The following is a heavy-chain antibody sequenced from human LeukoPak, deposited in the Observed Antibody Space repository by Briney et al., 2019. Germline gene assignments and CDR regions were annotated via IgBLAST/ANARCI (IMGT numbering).Heavy chain of an antibody. Sequence: PGGSLRLSCAASGFTFSSYAMSWVRQAPGKGLEWVSAISGSGGSTYYADSVKGRFTISRDNSKNTLYLQMNSLRAEDTAVYYCAKTRSYSSSWYPRYYFDYWGQGTLVTVSS. CDR2: ISGSGGST. CDR3: AKTRSYSSSWYPRYYFDY. V-gene: IGHV3-23*01. CDR1: GFTFSSYA. D-gene: IGHD6-13*01. J-gene: IGHJ4*02.